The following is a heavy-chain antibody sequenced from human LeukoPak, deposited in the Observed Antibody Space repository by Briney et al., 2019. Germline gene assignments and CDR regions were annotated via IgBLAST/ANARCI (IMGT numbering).Heavy chain of an antibody. D-gene: IGHD1-26*01. J-gene: IGHJ4*02. CDR1: GFTFSSYS. V-gene: IGHV3-21*01. CDR2: ISSSSSYI. CDR3: ARTSGSYRNFDY. Sequence: GGSLRLSCAASGFTFSSYSMNWVRQAPGKGLEWVSSISSSSSYIYYADSVKGQFTISRDNAKNSLYLQMNSLRAEDTAVYYCARTSGSYRNFDYWGQGTLVTVSS.